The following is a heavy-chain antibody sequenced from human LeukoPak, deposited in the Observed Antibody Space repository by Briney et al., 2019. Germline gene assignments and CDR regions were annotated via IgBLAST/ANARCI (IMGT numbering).Heavy chain of an antibody. CDR2: IYSGGST. CDR1: GFTVSSNY. V-gene: IGHV3-53*01. Sequence: GGSLRLPCAASGFTVSSNYMSWVRQAPGKGLEWVSVIYSGGSTYYADSVKGRFTISRDNSKNTLYLQMNSLRAEDTAVYYCARWPEMATTYYFDYWGQGTLVTVSS. J-gene: IGHJ4*02. D-gene: IGHD5-24*01. CDR3: ARWPEMATTYYFDY.